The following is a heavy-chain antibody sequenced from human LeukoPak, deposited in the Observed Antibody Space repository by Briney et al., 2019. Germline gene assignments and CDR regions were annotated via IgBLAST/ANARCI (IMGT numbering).Heavy chain of an antibody. CDR2: ISGSGGST. CDR3: AKDTRMTTQTFDI. Sequence: PTGGSLRLSCAASGFTFSSYAMSWVRQAPGKGLEWVSAISGSGGSTYYADSVKGRFTISRDNSKNTLYLQMNSLRAEDTAVYYCAKDTRMTTQTFDIWGQGTMVTVSS. J-gene: IGHJ3*02. CDR1: GFTFSSYA. V-gene: IGHV3-23*01. D-gene: IGHD4-17*01.